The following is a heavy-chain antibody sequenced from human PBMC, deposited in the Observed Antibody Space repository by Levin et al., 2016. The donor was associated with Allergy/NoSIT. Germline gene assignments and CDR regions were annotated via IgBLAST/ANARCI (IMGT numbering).Heavy chain of an antibody. D-gene: IGHD6-13*01. J-gene: IGHJ6*03. V-gene: IGHV4-59*01. CDR3: ARGNSSSWRYYYYYMDV. Sequence: WIRQPPGKGLEWIGYIYYSGSTNYNPSLKSRVTISVDTSKNQFSLKLSSVTAADTAVYYCARGNSSSWRYYYYYMDVWGKGTTVTVSS. CDR2: IYYSGST.